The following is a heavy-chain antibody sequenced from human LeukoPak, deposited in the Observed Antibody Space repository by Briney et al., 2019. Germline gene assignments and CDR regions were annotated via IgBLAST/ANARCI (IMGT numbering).Heavy chain of an antibody. CDR2: IKSKTDGGTT. J-gene: IGHJ4*02. D-gene: IGHD4-17*01. V-gene: IGHV3-15*01. CDR3: TTDASDGGDYRDH. Sequence: GGSLRLSCAASGFTFSNAWMSWVRQAPGKGLEGVGRIKSKTDGGTTDYAAPVKGRFTISRDDSKNTLYLQMNSLKTEDTAVYYCTTDASDGGDYRDHWGQGTLVTVSS. CDR1: GFTFSNAW.